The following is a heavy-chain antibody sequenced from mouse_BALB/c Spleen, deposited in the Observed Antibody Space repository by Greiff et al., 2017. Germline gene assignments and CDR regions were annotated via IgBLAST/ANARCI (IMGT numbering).Heavy chain of an antibody. CDR3: AKKGGNLYYYAMDY. J-gene: IGHJ4*01. V-gene: IGHV2-5-1*01. CDR1: GFSLTSYG. Sequence: VQLKESGPSLVQPSQSLSITCTVSGFSLTSYGVHWVRQSPGKGLEWLGVIWRGGSTDYNAAFMSRLSITKDNSKSQVFFKMNSLQADDTAIYYCAKKGGNLYYYAMDYWGQGTSVTVSS. D-gene: IGHD2-1*01. CDR2: IWRGGST.